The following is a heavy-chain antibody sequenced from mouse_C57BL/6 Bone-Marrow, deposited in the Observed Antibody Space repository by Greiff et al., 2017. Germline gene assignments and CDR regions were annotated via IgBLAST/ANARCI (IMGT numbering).Heavy chain of an antibody. J-gene: IGHJ3*01. CDR2: IYPRDGST. V-gene: IGHV1-85*01. CDR3: ARDWFAY. CDR1: GYTFTSYD. Sequence: QVQLKHSGPELVKPGASVTLSCKASGYTFTSYDINWVKQRPGPGLEWIGWIYPRDGSTTYNEKFKGKATLPVDTSSSTAYMELHSLTSEDSAVYFCARDWFAYWGQGTLVTVSA.